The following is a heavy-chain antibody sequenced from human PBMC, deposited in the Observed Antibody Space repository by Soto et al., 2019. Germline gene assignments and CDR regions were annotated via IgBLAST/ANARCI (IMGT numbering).Heavy chain of an antibody. CDR2: IYYRGNT. CDR1: GGSVSGYY. V-gene: IGHV4-59*08. Sequence: PSETLSLTCTVSGGSVSGYYWSWIRQPPGKGLEWIGYIYYRGNTIYSPSLRRRVTLSVHTSKDQFSLRLTSMTAADTAIYYCARHPTIARFENGLDVWGQGTAVTVSS. D-gene: IGHD1-1*01. CDR3: ARHPTIARFENGLDV. J-gene: IGHJ6*02.